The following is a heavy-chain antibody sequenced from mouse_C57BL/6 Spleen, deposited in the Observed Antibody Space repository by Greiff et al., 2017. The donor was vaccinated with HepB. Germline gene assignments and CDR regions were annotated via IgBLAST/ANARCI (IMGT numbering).Heavy chain of an antibody. V-gene: IGHV1-19*01. CDR2: INPYNGGT. CDR3: AKEGLLQAWFAY. CDR1: GYTFTDYY. J-gene: IGHJ3*01. Sequence: VQLQQSGPVLVKPGASVKMSCKASGYTFTDYYMNWVKQSHGKSLEWIGVINPYNGGTSYNQKFKGKATLTVDKSSSTAYMELNSLTSEDSAVYYCAKEGLLQAWFAYWGQGTLVTVSA. D-gene: IGHD2-3*01.